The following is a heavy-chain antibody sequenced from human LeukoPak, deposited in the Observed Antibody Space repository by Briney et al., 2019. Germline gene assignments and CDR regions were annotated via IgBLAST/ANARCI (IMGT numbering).Heavy chain of an antibody. V-gene: IGHV4-39*01. CDR1: GGSISSSSYY. D-gene: IGHD3-10*01. CDR3: ARPHGSGSQQAGVWFDP. J-gene: IGHJ5*02. Sequence: SETLSLTCTVSGGSISSSSYYWGWIRQPPGKGLEWIGSIYYSGSTYYNPSLKSRVTISVDTSKNQFSLKLSSVTAADTAVYYCARPHGSGSQQAGVWFDPWGQGTLVTVSS. CDR2: IYYSGST.